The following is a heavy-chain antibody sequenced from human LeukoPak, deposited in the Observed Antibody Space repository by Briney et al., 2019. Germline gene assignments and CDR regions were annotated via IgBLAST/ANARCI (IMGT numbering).Heavy chain of an antibody. V-gene: IGHV4-39*07. CDR3: ARTTGSTVYLDAFDI. Sequence: SETLSHTCTVSGGSISSSSYYWGWIRQPPGKGLEWIGSIYYSGSTYYNPSLKSRVTISVDTSKNQFSLKLSSVTAADTAVYYCARTTGSTVYLDAFDIWGQGTMVTVSS. J-gene: IGHJ3*02. CDR2: IYYSGST. CDR1: GGSISSSSYY. D-gene: IGHD1-7*01.